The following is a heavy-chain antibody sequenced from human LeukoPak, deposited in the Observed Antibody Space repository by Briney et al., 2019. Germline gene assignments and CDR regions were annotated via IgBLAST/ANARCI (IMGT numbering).Heavy chain of an antibody. D-gene: IGHD1-26*01. Sequence: SETLSLTCTVSGGSISSSSYYWGWIRQPPGKGLEWIGSIYYSGSTYYNPSLKSRVTISVDTSKNQFSLKLSSVTAADTAVYYCARHSGSYKFSRFDPWGQGTLVTVS. J-gene: IGHJ5*02. V-gene: IGHV4-39*01. CDR1: GGSISSSSYY. CDR2: IYYSGST. CDR3: ARHSGSYKFSRFDP.